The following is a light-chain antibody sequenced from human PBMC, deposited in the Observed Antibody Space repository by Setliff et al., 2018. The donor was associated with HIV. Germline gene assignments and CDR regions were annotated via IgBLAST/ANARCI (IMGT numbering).Light chain of an antibody. V-gene: IGLV2-11*01. CDR3: CSYAGSNTLV. CDR1: SSNVGGYNY. Sequence: QSALTQPRSVSGSPGQSVAISCTGTSSNVGGYNYVAWFQQHPGKAPKLVIYDVNKRPSGVPDRFSGSKSGNTASLTISGLQAEDEADYYCCSYAGSNTLVFGGGTQLTVL. J-gene: IGLJ3*02. CDR2: DVN.